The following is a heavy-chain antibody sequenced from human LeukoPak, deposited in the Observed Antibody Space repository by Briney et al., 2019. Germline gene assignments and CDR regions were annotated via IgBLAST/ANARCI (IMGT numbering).Heavy chain of an antibody. J-gene: IGHJ6*03. CDR1: GGSISSYY. Sequence: SETLYLTCTVSGGSISSYYWSWIRQPPGKGLEWIGYIYYSGSTNYNPSLKSRVTISVDTSKNQFSLKLSSVTAADTAVYYCARSADPMVVYAINYYYMDVWGKGTTVTVSS. V-gene: IGHV4-59*01. CDR2: IYYSGST. D-gene: IGHD2-8*02. CDR3: ARSADPMVVYAINYYYMDV.